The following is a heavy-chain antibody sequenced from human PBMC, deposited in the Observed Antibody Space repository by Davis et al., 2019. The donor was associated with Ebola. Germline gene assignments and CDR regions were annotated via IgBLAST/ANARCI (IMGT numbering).Heavy chain of an antibody. D-gene: IGHD1-7*01. V-gene: IGHV4-39*01. CDR1: GGSISSSSYY. Sequence: SETLSLTCTVSGGSISSSSYYWGWIRQPPGKGLEWIGSIYYSGSTYYNPSLKSRVTISVDTSKNQFSLKLSSVTAADTAVYYCARRGELELSPLFSAYYGMDVWGQGTTVTVSS. J-gene: IGHJ6*02. CDR2: IYYSGST. CDR3: ARRGELELSPLFSAYYGMDV.